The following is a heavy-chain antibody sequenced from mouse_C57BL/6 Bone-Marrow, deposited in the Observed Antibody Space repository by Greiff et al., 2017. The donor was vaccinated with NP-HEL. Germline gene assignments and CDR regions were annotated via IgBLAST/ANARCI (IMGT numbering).Heavy chain of an antibody. CDR3: ASEGGTFTTVVAKGYAMDY. Sequence: VHVKQSGPELVKPGASVKISCKASGYSFTGYYMHWVKQSHGNILDWIGYIYPYNGVSSYNQKFKGKATLTVDKSSSTAYMELRSLTSEDSAVYYGASEGGTFTTVVAKGYAMDYWGQGTSVTVSS. CDR1: GYSFTGYY. V-gene: IGHV1-31*01. D-gene: IGHD1-1*01. J-gene: IGHJ4*01. CDR2: IYPYNGVS.